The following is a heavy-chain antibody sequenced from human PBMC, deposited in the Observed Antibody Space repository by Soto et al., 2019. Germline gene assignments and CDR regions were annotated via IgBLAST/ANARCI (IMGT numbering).Heavy chain of an antibody. Sequence: SETLSLTCTVSGDSSSSGNYYWSWIRQPPGQGLEWIGYIFYSGTTYYNPSLKSRVTISLDTSGNQFSLKLNTVTAADTAVYYCARDLHITETTLNYYYYAMDVWGQGTTVTVSS. CDR3: ARDLHITETTLNYYYYAMDV. CDR2: IFYSGTT. CDR1: GDSSSSGNYY. J-gene: IGHJ6*02. D-gene: IGHD1-20*01. V-gene: IGHV4-30-4*01.